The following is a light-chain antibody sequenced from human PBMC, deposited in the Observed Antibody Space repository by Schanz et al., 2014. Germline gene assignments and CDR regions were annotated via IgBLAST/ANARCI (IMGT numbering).Light chain of an antibody. Sequence: DIQMTQSPSTLSASVGDRVTITCRASQSINGYLAWYQQKPGKAPDLLIYDVSILESGVPSRFSGSGSGTEFTLTISSLQPDDSATYYCQQYNSYSWTFGQGTKVEIK. CDR2: DVS. CDR1: QSINGY. J-gene: IGKJ1*01. CDR3: QQYNSYSWT. V-gene: IGKV1-5*01.